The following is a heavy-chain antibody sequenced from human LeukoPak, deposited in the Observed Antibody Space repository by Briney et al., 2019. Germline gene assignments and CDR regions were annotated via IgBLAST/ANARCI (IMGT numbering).Heavy chain of an antibody. J-gene: IGHJ4*02. CDR1: AFIFSGHW. D-gene: IGHD4-17*01. Sequence: PGGSLRLSCEGSAFIFSGHWMNWVRQTPGKGLEWVASIKEDGSERQYVDSVKGRFSISRDNTKGSLFLQMNSLRAEDTAVYYCARPNDYGDYTPFDYWGQGTLVTVSS. V-gene: IGHV3-7*01. CDR2: IKEDGSER. CDR3: ARPNDYGDYTPFDY.